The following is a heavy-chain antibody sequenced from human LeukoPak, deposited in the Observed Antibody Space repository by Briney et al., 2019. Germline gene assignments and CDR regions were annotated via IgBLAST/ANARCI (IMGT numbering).Heavy chain of an antibody. CDR3: ASEVLYYYDSSGYLGI. CDR2: INHSGST. V-gene: IGHV4-34*01. CDR1: GGSFSGYH. Sequence: PSETLSLTCAVYGGSFSGYHWSWIRQPPGKGLEWIGEINHSGSTNYNPSLKSRVTISVDTSKNQFSLKLSSVTAADTAVYYCASEVLYYYDSSGYLGIWGQGTMVTVSS. J-gene: IGHJ3*02. D-gene: IGHD3-22*01.